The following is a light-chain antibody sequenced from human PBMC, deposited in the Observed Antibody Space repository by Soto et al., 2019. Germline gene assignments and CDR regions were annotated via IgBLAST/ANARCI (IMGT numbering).Light chain of an antibody. CDR3: QSFDSSLSGWV. V-gene: IGLV1-40*01. CDR1: SSNIGAGYD. Sequence: QSVLTQPPSVSGAPGQRVTISCTGSSSNIGAGYDVYWYQQLPGTAPKLLIYGNSSRPSGVPDRFSGSKSGTSASLAITGLQAADEADDYCQSFDSSLSGWVFGGGTKLTVL. J-gene: IGLJ3*02. CDR2: GNS.